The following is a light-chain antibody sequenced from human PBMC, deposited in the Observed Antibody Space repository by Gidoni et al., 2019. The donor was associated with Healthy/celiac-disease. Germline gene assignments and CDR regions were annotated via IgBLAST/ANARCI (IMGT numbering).Light chain of an antibody. Sequence: QPALTQPTSVSRSPGQSITISCTGTSSDVGGYNYASWYQQHPGKAPKPMIYEVRNRPSGVSNRFSGSKSGNTASLTISGLQAEDEADYYCSSYTSSSPYVFGTGTKITVL. CDR2: EVR. J-gene: IGLJ1*01. CDR3: SSYTSSSPYV. CDR1: SSDVGGYNY. V-gene: IGLV2-14*01.